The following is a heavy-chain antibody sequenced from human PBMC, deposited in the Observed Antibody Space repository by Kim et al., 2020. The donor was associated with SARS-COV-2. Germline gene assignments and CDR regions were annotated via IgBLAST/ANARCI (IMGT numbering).Heavy chain of an antibody. CDR1: GGSISSGGYY. V-gene: IGHV4-31*03. Sequence: SETLSLTCTVSGGSISSGGYYWSWIRQHPGKGLEWIGYIYYSGSTYYNPSLKSRVTISVDTSKNQFSLKLSSVTAADTAVYYCARDFRLSYYGSGSYRPNWFDPWGQGTLVTVSS. CDR3: ARDFRLSYYGSGSYRPNWFDP. D-gene: IGHD3-10*01. CDR2: IYYSGST. J-gene: IGHJ5*02.